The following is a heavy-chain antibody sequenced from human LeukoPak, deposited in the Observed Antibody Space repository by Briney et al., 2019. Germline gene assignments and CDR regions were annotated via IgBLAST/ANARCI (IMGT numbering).Heavy chain of an antibody. CDR1: GGSFSGYY. V-gene: IGHV4-34*01. J-gene: IGHJ4*02. D-gene: IGHD3-22*01. Sequence: PSETLSPTCAVYGGSFSGYYWSWIRQPPGKGLEWIGEINHSGSTNYNPSLKSRVTISVDTSKNQFSLKLSSVTAADTAVYYCAGTEGYYYDSAYYFDYWGQGTLVTVSS. CDR2: INHSGST. CDR3: AGTEGYYYDSAYYFDY.